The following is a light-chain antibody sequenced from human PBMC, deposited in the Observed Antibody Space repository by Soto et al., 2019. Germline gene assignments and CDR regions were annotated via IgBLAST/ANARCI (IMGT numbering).Light chain of an antibody. Sequence: SALTQPASVSGSPGQSITISCTGTINDVGGYDFVSWYQHHPGKAPKLMIFEVSNRPSGVSNRFSGSKSGNTASLTISGLQDEDEADYYCTSYTTTSPYVFGTGTKVTVL. J-gene: IGLJ1*01. CDR1: INDVGGYDF. V-gene: IGLV2-14*01. CDR3: TSYTTTSPYV. CDR2: EVS.